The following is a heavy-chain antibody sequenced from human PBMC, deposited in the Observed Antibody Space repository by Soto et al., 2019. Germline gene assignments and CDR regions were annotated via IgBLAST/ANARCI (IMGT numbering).Heavy chain of an antibody. CDR1: GFTFDSYA. CDR3: AKDLNGYSGSYSFPFLDS. V-gene: IGHV3-23*01. CDR2: ISGRGVNT. J-gene: IGHJ4*02. D-gene: IGHD1-26*01. Sequence: GGALRLSCAASGFTFDSYAMTWVRQAPGKGLEWVSTISGRGVNTDYADSVKGRFTVSRDNSKTTVYLQMTSLRAEDTAVYYCAKDLNGYSGSYSFPFLDSWGQGARVTVSS.